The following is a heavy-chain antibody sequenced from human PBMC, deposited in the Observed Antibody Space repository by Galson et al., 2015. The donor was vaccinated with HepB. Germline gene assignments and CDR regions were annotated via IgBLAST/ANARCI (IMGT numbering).Heavy chain of an antibody. CDR3: ARGMGYVYGYDGFEI. Sequence: SLRLSCAASGFTFSNYDIHWVRQAPGKGLEWVAVIWSDESNKYYADSVKGRFTISRDNSRNTVFLQMNSLRVADTAVYYCARGMGYVYGYDGFEIWGQGTMVTVSS. CDR1: GFTFSNYD. J-gene: IGHJ3*02. V-gene: IGHV3-33*01. CDR2: IWSDESNK. D-gene: IGHD5-18*01.